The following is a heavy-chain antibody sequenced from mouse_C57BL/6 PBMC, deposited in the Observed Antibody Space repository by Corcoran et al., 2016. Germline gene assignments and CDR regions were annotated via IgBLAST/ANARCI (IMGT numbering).Heavy chain of an antibody. CDR2: INTYSGVP. V-gene: IGHV9-3*01. CDR1: GYTFTTYG. J-gene: IGHJ4*01. CDR3: ARHRNYCAMDY. Sequence: QIQLVQSGPELKKPGETVKISCKASGYTFTTYGMSWVKQAPGKGLKWMGWINTYSGVPTYADDFKGRFAFSLETSASTAYLQINNLKNEDTATYFCARHRNYCAMDYWGQGTSVTVSS.